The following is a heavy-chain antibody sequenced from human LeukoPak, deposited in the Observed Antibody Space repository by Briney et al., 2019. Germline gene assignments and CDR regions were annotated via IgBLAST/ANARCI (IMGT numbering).Heavy chain of an antibody. V-gene: IGHV1-8*02. D-gene: IGHD4-17*01. CDR2: MNPNSGNT. J-gene: IGHJ4*02. CDR1: GGTFSSYA. Sequence: ASVKVSCEASGGTFSSYAISWVRQAPGQGLEWMGWMNPNSGNTGYAQKFQGRVTMTRNTSISTAYMELSSLRSEDTAVYYCARGRTVTTGWGQGTLVTVSS. CDR3: ARGRTVTTG.